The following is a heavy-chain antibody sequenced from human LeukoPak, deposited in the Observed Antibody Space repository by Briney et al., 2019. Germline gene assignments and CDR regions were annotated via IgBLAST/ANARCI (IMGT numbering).Heavy chain of an antibody. CDR3: ARARGSIDY. J-gene: IGHJ4*02. D-gene: IGHD3-10*01. Sequence: SETLSLTCTVSGGSISSSSYYWGWIRQPPGKGLEWIGEIYHSGSTNYNPSLKSRVTISVDKSKNQFSLKLSSVTAADTAVYYCARARGSIDYGGQGTLVTVSS. CDR2: IYHSGST. V-gene: IGHV4-39*07. CDR1: GGSISSSSYY.